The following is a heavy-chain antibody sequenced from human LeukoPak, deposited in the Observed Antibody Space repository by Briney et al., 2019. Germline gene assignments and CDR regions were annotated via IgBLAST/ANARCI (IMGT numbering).Heavy chain of an antibody. CDR1: GGPFSGYY. J-gene: IGHJ4*02. CDR2: ITHSGNT. D-gene: IGHD6-13*01. Sequence: PSETLSLTCGVHGGPFSGYYWSWIRQSPEKGLEWIGEITHSGNTNYNPSLKSRVPISADTSKNQFSLKLRSVTAADTAVYYCARVYSDSWPGYYFNYWGQGTLVTVSS. V-gene: IGHV4-34*01. CDR3: ARVYSDSWPGYYFNY.